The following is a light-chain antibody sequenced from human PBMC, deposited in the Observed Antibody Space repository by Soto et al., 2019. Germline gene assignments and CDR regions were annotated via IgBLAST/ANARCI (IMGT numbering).Light chain of an antibody. CDR2: GAS. V-gene: IGKV3-20*01. CDR3: QQFRT. J-gene: IGKJ3*01. CDR1: QSVSSSY. Sequence: EIVLTQSPGTLSLSPGERATLSCRASQSVSSSYVAWYQQKPGQAPRLLIYGASSRATGIPDRFSGSGSGTDFTLTISRLEPEDFAVYYCQQFRTFGPGTKVDIK.